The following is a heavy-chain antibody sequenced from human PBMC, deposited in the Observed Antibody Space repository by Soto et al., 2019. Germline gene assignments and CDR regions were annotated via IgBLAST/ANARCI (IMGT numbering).Heavy chain of an antibody. CDR3: ARDVRKWLVYAFDI. CDR1: GFTFSSYG. D-gene: IGHD6-19*01. J-gene: IGHJ3*02. CDR2: IWYDGSNK. V-gene: IGHV3-33*01. Sequence: QVQLVESGGGVVQPGRSLRLSCAASGFTFSSYGMHWVRKAPGKGLERVAVIWYDGSNKYYADSVKGRFTIYRDNSKSTLYLQMNSMRAEDTAVYYCARDVRKWLVYAFDIWVQGTMVTVSS.